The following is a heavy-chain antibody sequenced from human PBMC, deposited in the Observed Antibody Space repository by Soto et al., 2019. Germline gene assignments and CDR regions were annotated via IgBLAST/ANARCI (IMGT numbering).Heavy chain of an antibody. CDR3: SSTAWGSGSRKLY. CDR1: GGTFSSYA. V-gene: IGHV1-69*01. D-gene: IGHD3-10*01. Sequence: QVQLVQSGAEVKKPGSSVKVSCKASGGTFSSYAISWVRQAPGQGLEWMGGIIPIFGTANYAQKFQGRVTITADESTRTDYIELSSLRSEDTAVYYCSSTAWGSGSRKLYWGQGTLVTVSS. CDR2: IIPIFGTA. J-gene: IGHJ4*02.